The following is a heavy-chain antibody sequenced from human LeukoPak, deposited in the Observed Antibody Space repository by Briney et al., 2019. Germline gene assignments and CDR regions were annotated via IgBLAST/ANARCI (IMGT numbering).Heavy chain of an antibody. J-gene: IGHJ4*02. D-gene: IGHD6-19*01. CDR1: GYTFTGYY. CDR2: INPNSGGT. V-gene: IGHV1-2*02. CDR3: AREAVAAITGSDY. Sequence: ASVKVSCKASGYTFTGYYMHWVRQAPGQGLEWMGWINPNSGGTNYAQKFQGRVTMTRDTSISTAYMELSRLRSGDTAVYYCAREAVAAITGSDYWGQGTLVTVSS.